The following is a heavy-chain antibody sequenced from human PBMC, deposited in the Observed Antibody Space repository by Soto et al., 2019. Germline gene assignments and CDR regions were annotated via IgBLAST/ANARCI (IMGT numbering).Heavy chain of an antibody. CDR3: TRVYCGGDCYYYYYYGMDV. CDR1: GGTFSSYA. D-gene: IGHD2-21*02. Sequence: SVKVSCKASGGTFSSYAISWVRQAPGQGLEWMGGIIPIFGTANYAQKFQGRVTITADESTSTAYMELSSLRSEDSAVYYCTRVYCGGDCYYYYYYGMDVWGQGTTVTVSS. CDR2: IIPIFGTA. J-gene: IGHJ6*02. V-gene: IGHV1-69*13.